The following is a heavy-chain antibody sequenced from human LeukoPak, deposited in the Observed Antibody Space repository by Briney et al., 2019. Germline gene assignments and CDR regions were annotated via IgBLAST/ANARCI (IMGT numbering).Heavy chain of an antibody. V-gene: IGHV4-30-4*07. Sequence: SETLSLTCAVSGGPISSGGYSWSWMRQPPGKGLEWIGYIYYSGNTFYNESLKSRDTISVDTSKNHFSLKLRYVTAADTAVYYCARGVTIFGVGTDAFDIWGQGTMVTVSS. J-gene: IGHJ3*02. CDR3: ARGVTIFGVGTDAFDI. CDR2: IYYSGNT. CDR1: GGPISSGGYS. D-gene: IGHD3-3*01.